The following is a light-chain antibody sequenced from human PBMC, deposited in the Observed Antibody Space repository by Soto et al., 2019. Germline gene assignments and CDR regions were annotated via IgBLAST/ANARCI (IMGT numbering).Light chain of an antibody. CDR3: QQYDSFSIT. CDR2: DSS. CDR1: QSISTW. V-gene: IGKV1-5*01. J-gene: IGKJ5*01. Sequence: DIQMTQSPSTLSASVGDRVTITCRASQSISTWLAWYQQKSGRAPKLLTYDSSSLESGVPSRFSGSGSGTEFSLTISSLQPDDFATYFCQQYDSFSITFGQGTRLEIK.